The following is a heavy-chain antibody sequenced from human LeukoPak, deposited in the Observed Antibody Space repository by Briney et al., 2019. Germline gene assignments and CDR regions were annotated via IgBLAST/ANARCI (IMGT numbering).Heavy chain of an antibody. CDR1: GGSISGYY. Sequence: SETLSPTCTVSGGSISGYYWSWIRQPAGKGLEWIGRIYTSGSTNYNPSLKSRVTMSVDTSKNQFSLNLNSVTAADTSVYYCARDGWLQFGAFDVWGQGTMVTVSS. D-gene: IGHD5-24*01. V-gene: IGHV4-4*07. CDR3: ARDGWLQFGAFDV. CDR2: IYTSGST. J-gene: IGHJ3*01.